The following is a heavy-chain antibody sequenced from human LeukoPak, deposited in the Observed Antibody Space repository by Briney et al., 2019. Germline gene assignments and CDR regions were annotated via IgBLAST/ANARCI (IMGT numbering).Heavy chain of an antibody. CDR2: IYYSGST. Sequence: SETLSLTCPVSGGSISSYYWSWIRQPPGKGLEWIGYIYYSGSTNYNPSLKSRVTISLDTSKNQFSLKLNSVTAADTAEYYCASHYGSGSFYSPFDYWGQGTLVTVSS. CDR3: ASHYGSGSFYSPFDY. D-gene: IGHD3-10*01. V-gene: IGHV4-59*01. CDR1: GGSISSYY. J-gene: IGHJ4*02.